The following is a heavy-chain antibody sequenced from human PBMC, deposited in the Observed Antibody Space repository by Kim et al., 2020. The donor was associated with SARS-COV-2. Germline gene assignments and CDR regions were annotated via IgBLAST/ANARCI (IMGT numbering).Heavy chain of an antibody. CDR3: ARHSGWYFPYYFDY. Sequence: SETLSLTCTVSGGSISSYYWSWIRQPPGKGLEWIGYIYYSGSTNYNPSLKSRVTISVDTSKNQFSLKLSSVTAADTAVYYCARHSGWYFPYYFDYWGQGTLVTVS. D-gene: IGHD6-19*01. V-gene: IGHV4-59*01. CDR1: GGSISSYY. J-gene: IGHJ4*02. CDR2: IYYSGST.